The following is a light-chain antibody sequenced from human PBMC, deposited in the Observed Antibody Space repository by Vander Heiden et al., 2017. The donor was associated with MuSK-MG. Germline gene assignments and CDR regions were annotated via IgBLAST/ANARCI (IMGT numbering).Light chain of an antibody. CDR1: SSDVGGYNY. CDR3: SSYTSSSTEVV. V-gene: IGLV2-14*03. J-gene: IGLJ2*01. CDR2: DVS. Sequence: SALPQPPSVSGSPGPSITISCTGTSSDVGGYNYVSWYQQHPGKAPKLMIYDVSNRPSGVSNRFSGSKSGNTASLTISGLQAEDEADYYCSSYTSSSTEVVFGGGAKLTVL.